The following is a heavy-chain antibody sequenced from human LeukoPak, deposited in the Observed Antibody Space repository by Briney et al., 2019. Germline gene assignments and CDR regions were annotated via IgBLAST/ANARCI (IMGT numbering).Heavy chain of an antibody. CDR3: ARLLPYDPRAFDI. D-gene: IGHD1-1*01. CDR2: INHSGST. Sequence: SETLSLTCAVYGGSFSSYYWSWIRQPPGKGLEWIGEINHSGSTNHNPSLKSRVTISVDTSKNQFSLKLSSVTAADTAVYYCARLLPYDPRAFDIWGQGTMVTVSS. J-gene: IGHJ3*02. V-gene: IGHV4-34*01. CDR1: GGSFSSYY.